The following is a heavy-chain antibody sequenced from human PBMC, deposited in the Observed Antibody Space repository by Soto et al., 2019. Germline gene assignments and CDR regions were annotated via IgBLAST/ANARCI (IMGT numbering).Heavy chain of an antibody. CDR3: ARPYDSSGYYPLDY. V-gene: IGHV3-30-3*01. CDR1: GFTFSNYA. J-gene: IGHJ4*02. CDR2: IAYDGSNA. D-gene: IGHD3-22*01. Sequence: GGSLRLSCAASGFTFSNYAMHRVRQAPGKGLEWMAVIAYDGSNAYYADSVKGRFTISRDNSKNTLYLQMNSLRAEDTVVYYCARPYDSSGYYPLDYWGQGTLVTVSS.